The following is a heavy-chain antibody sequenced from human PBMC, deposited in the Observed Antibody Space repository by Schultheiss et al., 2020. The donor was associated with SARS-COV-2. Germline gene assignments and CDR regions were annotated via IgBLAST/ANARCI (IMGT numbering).Heavy chain of an antibody. Sequence: GGSLRLSCTTAGFTFGAYAMSWFRQAPGRGLEWVASITSNTYGATTKYAPSVKGRFTISRDDSKSIAYLQMNSLKTEDTAVYYCTHCTNGVCTGGDFDYWGQGTLVTVSS. V-gene: IGHV3-49*03. CDR3: THCTNGVCTGGDFDY. D-gene: IGHD2-8*01. CDR1: GFTFGAYA. CDR2: ITSNTYGATT. J-gene: IGHJ4*02.